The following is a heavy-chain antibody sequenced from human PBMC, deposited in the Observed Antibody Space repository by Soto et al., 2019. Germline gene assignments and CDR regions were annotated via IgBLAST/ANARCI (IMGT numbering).Heavy chain of an antibody. CDR2: INPNSGGT. Sequence: ASVKVSCKASGYTFTGYYMHWVRQAPGQGLEWMGWINPNSGGTNYAQKFQGRVTMTRDTSISTAYMELSRLRSDDTAIYFCATTEASISTYRDYYYHSGLHVWGQGTPVTVSS. V-gene: IGHV1-2*02. D-gene: IGHD1-1*01. J-gene: IGHJ6*02. CDR1: GYTFTGYY. CDR3: ATTEASISTYRDYYYHSGLHV.